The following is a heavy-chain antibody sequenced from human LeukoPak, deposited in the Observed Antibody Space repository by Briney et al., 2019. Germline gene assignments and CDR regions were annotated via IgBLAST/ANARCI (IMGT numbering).Heavy chain of an antibody. Sequence: SETLSLTCAVYGGSFSGYYWSWIRQPPGKGLEWIGEINHSGSTNYNPSLKSRVTISVDTSKNQFSLKLSSVTAADTAVYYCARVRITIVREPYYYYYGMDVWGQGTTVTVSS. CDR2: INHSGST. D-gene: IGHD3-10*01. V-gene: IGHV4-34*01. CDR3: ARVRITIVREPYYYYYGMDV. J-gene: IGHJ6*02. CDR1: GGSFSGYY.